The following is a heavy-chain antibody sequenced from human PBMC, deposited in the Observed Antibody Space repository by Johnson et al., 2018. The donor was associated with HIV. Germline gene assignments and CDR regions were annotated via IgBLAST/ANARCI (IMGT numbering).Heavy chain of an antibody. V-gene: IGHV3-20*04. Sequence: EVQVVESGGGLVQPGGSLRLSCGASIFTFDDYGMSWVRQAPGKGLEWVSGINWNGGSTGYVDSVEGRFAISRDNAKNSLYLKMNSRKGEDTALYYCARGWVGATLRAFDIWGQGTTVTVSS. D-gene: IGHD1-26*01. CDR3: ARGWVGATLRAFDI. CDR1: IFTFDDYG. J-gene: IGHJ3*02. CDR2: INWNGGST.